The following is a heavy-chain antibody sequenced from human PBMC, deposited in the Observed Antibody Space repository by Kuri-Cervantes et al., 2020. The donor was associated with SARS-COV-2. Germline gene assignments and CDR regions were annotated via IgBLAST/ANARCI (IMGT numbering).Heavy chain of an antibody. CDR2: IYYSGST. CDR3: ARTITGIEHIVVLIATYYYSYMDV. CDR1: GGSISSGGYY. J-gene: IGHJ6*03. Sequence: SETLSLTCTVSGGSISSGGYYWSWIRQHPGKGLEWIGYIYYSGSTYYNPSLKSRVTISVDTSKNQFSLRLSSVTAADTAVYYCARTITGIEHIVVLIATYYYSYMDVWGKGTTVTVSS. D-gene: IGHD2-21*01. V-gene: IGHV4-31*03.